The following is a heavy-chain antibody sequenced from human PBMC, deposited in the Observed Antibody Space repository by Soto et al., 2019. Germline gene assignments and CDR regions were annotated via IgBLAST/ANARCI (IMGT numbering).Heavy chain of an antibody. CDR2: IKNKANSYTT. CDR1: GVTFIDHY. Sequence: PGGFLRLSCAASGVTFIDHYMDWVRQAPGKGLEWVGRIKNKANSYTTQYAASVRGRFTISRDDSKNSLFLQMNSLTTDDTAVYYCTRVRLGALTRYFDYWGQGALVTVSS. J-gene: IGHJ4*02. D-gene: IGHD2-15*01. V-gene: IGHV3-72*01. CDR3: TRVRLGALTRYFDY.